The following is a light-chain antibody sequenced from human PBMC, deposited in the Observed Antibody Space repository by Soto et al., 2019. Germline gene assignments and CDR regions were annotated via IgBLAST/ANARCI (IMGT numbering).Light chain of an antibody. J-gene: IGLJ2*01. V-gene: IGLV1-44*01. CDR2: SNN. CDR1: SSNIGSNT. CDR3: AAWDDSLNGSGV. Sequence: QSVLTQPPSASGTPGQRVTISCSGSSSNIGSNTVNWYQQLPGAAPKLLIYSNNQRPSGVPDRFSGSKSGTSASLAISGLQSEDEADYCCAAWDDSLNGSGVFGGGTKLTVL.